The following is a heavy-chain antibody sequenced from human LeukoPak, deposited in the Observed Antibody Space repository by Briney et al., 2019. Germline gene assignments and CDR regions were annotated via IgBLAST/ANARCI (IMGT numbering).Heavy chain of an antibody. D-gene: IGHD4-23*01. J-gene: IGHJ4*02. CDR1: GYSFTNYW. Sequence: GESLKISCKGSGYSFTNYWIAWVRQMPGKSLEWMGIIYPGDSDTRYSPSFQGQVTISADKSISTAYLQWSSLKASDTAMYYCARLTTVVTHIDYWGQGTLVTVSS. V-gene: IGHV5-51*01. CDR2: IYPGDSDT. CDR3: ARLTTVVTHIDY.